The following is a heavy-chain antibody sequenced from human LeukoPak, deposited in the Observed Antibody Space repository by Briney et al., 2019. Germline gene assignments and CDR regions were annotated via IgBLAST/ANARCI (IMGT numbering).Heavy chain of an antibody. CDR3: ARLTLSLTMVRVLDAFDI. Sequence: ETLSLTCTVSGGSISSSSYYWGWIRQPPGKGLEWIGSIYYSGSTYYNPSLKSRVTISVDTSKNQFSLKLSSVTAADTAVYYCARLTLSLTMVRVLDAFDIWGQGTMVTVSS. CDR1: GGSISSSSYY. V-gene: IGHV4-39*01. CDR2: IYYSGST. J-gene: IGHJ3*02. D-gene: IGHD3-10*01.